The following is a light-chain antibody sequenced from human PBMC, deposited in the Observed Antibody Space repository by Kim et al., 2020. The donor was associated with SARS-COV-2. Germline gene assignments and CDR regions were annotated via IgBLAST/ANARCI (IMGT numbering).Light chain of an antibody. CDR3: SSYTISSTLL. CDR2: DVS. J-gene: IGLJ2*01. V-gene: IGLV2-14*01. CDR1: SSDVGAYNY. Sequence: QSALTQPASVSGYPGQSITISCTGTSSDVGAYNYVSWYHQQPGKAPKLIIYDVSDRPSGVSNRFSGSKSGNTASLTISGLQAEDEADYYCSSYTISSTLLFGGGTQLTVL.